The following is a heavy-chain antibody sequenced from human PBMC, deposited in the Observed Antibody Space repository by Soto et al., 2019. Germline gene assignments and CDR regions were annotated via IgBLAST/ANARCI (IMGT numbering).Heavy chain of an antibody. D-gene: IGHD1-26*01. CDR2: INSDGSST. CDR3: ARGRKMGGNFFDI. V-gene: IGHV3-74*01. J-gene: IGHJ3*02. Sequence: EVQLVESGGGLVQPGGSLRLSCAASGFTFSSYWMHWVRQAPGKGLVWVSRINSDGSSTSYADSVKGRFTISRDDAKNTRYLQMNSLRAEDTAVYYCARGRKMGGNFFDIWGQGTMVTVSS. CDR1: GFTFSSYW.